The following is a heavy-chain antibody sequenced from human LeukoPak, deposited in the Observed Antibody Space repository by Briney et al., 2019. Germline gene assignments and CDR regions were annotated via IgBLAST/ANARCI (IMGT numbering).Heavy chain of an antibody. J-gene: IGHJ4*02. CDR2: INWNGGST. D-gene: IGHD5-24*01. V-gene: IGHV3-20*04. CDR3: ARDYKYAFDN. CDR1: GITLSNYG. Sequence: GGSLRLSCAVSGITLSNYGMSWVRQAPGKGLEWVSGINWNGGSTGYADSVKGRFTISGDKAKNSLYLQMNSLRVEDTAVYYCARDYKYAFDNWGQGTLVTVSS.